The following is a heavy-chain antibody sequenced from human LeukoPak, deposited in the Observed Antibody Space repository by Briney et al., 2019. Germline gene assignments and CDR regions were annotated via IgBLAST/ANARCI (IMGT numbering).Heavy chain of an antibody. D-gene: IGHD3-22*01. CDR2: INPSGGST. CDR3: AREFYYESSAYGFEY. CDR1: GYTFSSYS. Sequence: ASVKVSCKASGYTFSSYSMHWVRQAPGQGLEWMGIINPSGGSTSYAQKFQGRVTMTRDTSTSTVYMELSSLRSEDTAVYYCAREFYYESSAYGFEYWGQGTLVTISS. V-gene: IGHV1-46*01. J-gene: IGHJ4*02.